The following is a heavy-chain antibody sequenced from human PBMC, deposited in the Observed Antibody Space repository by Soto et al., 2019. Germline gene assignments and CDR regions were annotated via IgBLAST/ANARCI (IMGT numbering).Heavy chain of an antibody. D-gene: IGHD4-17*01. V-gene: IGHV3-9*01. CDR2: ISWNSGSI. CDR1: GFNFDDYA. CDR3: AKDTMTTVTTSFDY. J-gene: IGHJ4*02. Sequence: EVQLVEYGGGLVQPGRSLRLSCAASGFNFDDYAMHWVRQAPGKGLEWVSGISWNSGSIGYADSVKGRFTISRDNAKNSLYLQMNSLRAEDTALYYCAKDTMTTVTTSFDYWGQGTLVTVSS.